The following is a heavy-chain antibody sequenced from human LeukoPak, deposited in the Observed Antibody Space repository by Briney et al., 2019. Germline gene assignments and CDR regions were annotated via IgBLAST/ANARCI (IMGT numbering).Heavy chain of an antibody. CDR2: IYYSGST. CDR3: AREGGYSYGYLDY. D-gene: IGHD5-18*01. CDR1: GGSFSSYY. J-gene: IGHJ4*02. V-gene: IGHV4-59*01. Sequence: SETLSLTRTVSGGSFSSYYWSWIRQPPGKGLEWIGYIYYSGSTNYNPSLKSRVTILVDTSKNQFSLRLKSVTAADTAIYYCAREGGYSYGYLDYWGQGTLVTVSS.